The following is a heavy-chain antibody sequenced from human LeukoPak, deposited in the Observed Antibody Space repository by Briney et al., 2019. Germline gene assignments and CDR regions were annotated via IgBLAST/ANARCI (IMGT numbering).Heavy chain of an antibody. CDR2: KNILGCEE. CDR1: GFTVSSNY. J-gene: IGHJ4*02. D-gene: IGHD6-25*01. CDR3: AKDEAMAATRLDY. Sequence: GASLRLSCAAPGFTVSSNYMSWVRQAPGIGLHRVANKNILGCEEFYLDSVKGRFTISRDNTNTSLNLQMNSLRAEDSALYYCAKDEAMAATRLDYWGQGHLVTVS. V-gene: IGHV3-7*05.